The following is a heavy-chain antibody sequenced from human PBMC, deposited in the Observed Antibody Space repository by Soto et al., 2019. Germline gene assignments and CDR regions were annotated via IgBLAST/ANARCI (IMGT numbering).Heavy chain of an antibody. Sequence: QVQLVQSGAEVKKPGSSVKVSCKASGGTFSSYAISWVRQAPGQGLEWMGGIIPIFGTANYAQKFQGRVTITTDESTSTAYMELSSLRSEDTAVYYCARDELWFGETMNPDYYYGMDVWGQGTTVTVSS. V-gene: IGHV1-69*05. CDR1: GGTFSSYA. CDR2: IIPIFGTA. J-gene: IGHJ6*02. CDR3: ARDELWFGETMNPDYYYGMDV. D-gene: IGHD3-10*01.